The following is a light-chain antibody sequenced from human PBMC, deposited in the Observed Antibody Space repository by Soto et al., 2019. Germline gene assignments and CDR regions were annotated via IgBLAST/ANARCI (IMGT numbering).Light chain of an antibody. V-gene: IGKV1-39*01. CDR3: QQSYSTAIT. CDR1: QSISTY. CDR2: AAS. J-gene: IGKJ5*01. Sequence: DIQMTQSPSSLSASVGDRVTITCRASQSISTYLNWYQQKPGKAPKLLIYAASSLQSGVPSRFSGSGSGTDFTLTISSLQPEDFAIYYCQQSYSTAITVGQGTRLEIK.